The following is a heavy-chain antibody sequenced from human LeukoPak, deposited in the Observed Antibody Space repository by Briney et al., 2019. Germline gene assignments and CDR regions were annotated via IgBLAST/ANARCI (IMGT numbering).Heavy chain of an antibody. Sequence: GGSLRLSCAASGIIFSNYWMHWVRQAPGKGLVWVSRINRDGSSTSYADSVKGRFTISRDNAKNTLYLQMNSLRAEDTAVYYCARGGGYSYGSFDYWGQGALVTVSS. CDR3: ARGGGYSYGSFDY. V-gene: IGHV3-74*01. CDR1: GIIFSNYW. D-gene: IGHD5-18*01. CDR2: INRDGSST. J-gene: IGHJ4*02.